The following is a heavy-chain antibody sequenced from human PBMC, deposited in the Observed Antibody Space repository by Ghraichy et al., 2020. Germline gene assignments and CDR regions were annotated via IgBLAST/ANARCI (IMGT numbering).Heavy chain of an antibody. Sequence: SQTLSLTCAVYGGSFSGYYWSWIRQPPGKGLEWIGEINHSGSTNYNPSLKSRVTISVDTSKNQFSLKLSSVTAADTAVYYCARGNATHYYYYYYGMDVWGQGTTVTVSS. V-gene: IGHV4-34*01. D-gene: IGHD5-12*01. CDR1: GGSFSGYY. CDR3: ARGNATHYYYYYYGMDV. CDR2: INHSGST. J-gene: IGHJ6*02.